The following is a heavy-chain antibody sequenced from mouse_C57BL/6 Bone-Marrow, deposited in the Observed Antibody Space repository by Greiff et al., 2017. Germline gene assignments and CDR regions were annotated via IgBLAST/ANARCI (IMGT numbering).Heavy chain of an antibody. Sequence: VHVKQSGAELVRPGASVKLSCTASGFNIKDDYMHWVKQRPEQGLAWIGWIDPENGDTEYASKFQGKATITADTSSNTAYLQLSSLTSEDTAVYYCTTRGGLGYAMDYWGQGTSVTVSS. CDR3: TTRGGLGYAMDY. CDR2: IDPENGDT. J-gene: IGHJ4*01. V-gene: IGHV14-4*01. D-gene: IGHD2-2*01. CDR1: GFNIKDDY.